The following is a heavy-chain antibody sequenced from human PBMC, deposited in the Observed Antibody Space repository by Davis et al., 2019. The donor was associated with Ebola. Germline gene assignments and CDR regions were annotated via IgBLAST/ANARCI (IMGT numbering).Heavy chain of an antibody. J-gene: IGHJ4*02. CDR1: GFTFSNAW. CDR3: TASVMVQGVIIAY. Sequence: GGSLRLSCAASGFTFSNAWMSWVRQAPGKGLEWVGRIKSKTDGGTTDYAAPVKGRFTISRDDSKNTLYLQMNSLKTEDTAVYYCTASVMVQGVIIAYWGQGTLVTVSS. V-gene: IGHV3-15*01. D-gene: IGHD3-10*01. CDR2: IKSKTDGGTT.